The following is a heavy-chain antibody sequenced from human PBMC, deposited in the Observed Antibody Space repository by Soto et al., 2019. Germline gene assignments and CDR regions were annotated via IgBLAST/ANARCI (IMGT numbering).Heavy chain of an antibody. CDR1: GGSISSYY. Sequence: SETLSLTCTVSGGSISSYYWSWIRQPAGKGLEWIGRISTTETTNYNPSLKSRVSMSLDTSKSQVSLKLSSVTAADAAVYYCAGNIAAAGRRYYGMDVWGQGTTVTVSS. D-gene: IGHD6-13*01. CDR3: AGNIAAAGRRYYGMDV. V-gene: IGHV4-4*07. CDR2: ISTTETT. J-gene: IGHJ6*02.